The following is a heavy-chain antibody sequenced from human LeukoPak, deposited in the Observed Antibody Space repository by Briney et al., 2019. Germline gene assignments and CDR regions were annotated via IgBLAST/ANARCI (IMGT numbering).Heavy chain of an antibody. J-gene: IGHJ4*02. Sequence: SETLSLTCTVSGGSISSYYWSWIRQPAGKGLEWIGRIYTSGSTNYNPSLKSRVTMSVDTSKNQFSLKLSSVTAADTAVYYCARDFVSWIAAAYFDYWGQGTLVTVSS. CDR1: GGSISSYY. CDR2: IYTSGST. CDR3: ARDFVSWIAAAYFDY. D-gene: IGHD6-13*01. V-gene: IGHV4-4*07.